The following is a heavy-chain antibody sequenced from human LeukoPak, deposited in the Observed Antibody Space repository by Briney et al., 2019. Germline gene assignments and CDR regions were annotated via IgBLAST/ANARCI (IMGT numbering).Heavy chain of an antibody. CDR2: IHPNDGDT. J-gene: IGHJ4*02. Sequence: ASVKVSCKASGYTFTNYYMHWVRQAPGQGLEWMGLIHPNDGDTKYTQEFQDRVTMTRDTSTSTVYMELSSLRSEDTAVYYCATYTQSGAQGVSDYWGQGTLVTVSS. V-gene: IGHV1-46*01. D-gene: IGHD3-10*01. CDR3: ATYTQSGAQGVSDY. CDR1: GYTFTNYY.